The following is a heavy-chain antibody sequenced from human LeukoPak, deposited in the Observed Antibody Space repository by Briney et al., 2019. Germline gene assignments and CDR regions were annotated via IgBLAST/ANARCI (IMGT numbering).Heavy chain of an antibody. CDR2: IYSGGAT. V-gene: IGHV3-66*02. CDR1: GFSVSSNY. CDR3: ARVTFGAGSYTPFDS. Sequence: PGGSLRLSCAASGFSVSSNYMNWVRQAPGKGLEWVSVIYSGGATYYADSVKGRFTISRDNSRNTLYLQMNGLRAEDTAVYYCARVTFGAGSYTPFDSCGQATLVTVSS. D-gene: IGHD3-10*01. J-gene: IGHJ5*01.